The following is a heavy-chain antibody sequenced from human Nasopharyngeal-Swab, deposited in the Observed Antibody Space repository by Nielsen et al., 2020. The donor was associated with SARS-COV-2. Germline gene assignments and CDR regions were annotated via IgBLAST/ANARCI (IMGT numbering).Heavy chain of an antibody. Sequence: VRQAPGKGLEWVSYISSSSSTIYYADSVKGRFTISRDNAKNSLYLQMSSLRAEDTAVYYCARDSSWGRDGYYRGDYWGQGTLVTVSS. J-gene: IGHJ4*02. V-gene: IGHV3-48*04. CDR2: ISSSSSTI. D-gene: IGHD5-24*01. CDR3: ARDSSWGRDGYYRGDY.